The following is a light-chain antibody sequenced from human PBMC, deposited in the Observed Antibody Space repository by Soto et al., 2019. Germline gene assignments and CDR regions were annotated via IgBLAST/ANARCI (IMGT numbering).Light chain of an antibody. J-gene: IGKJ1*01. Sequence: DIQMTQSPSSLYASVGDRVTMTCRASHNIGRFLNWYQQKGGNAPKLLIYGTSNLASGVPLRFRGGGSATDFTLTISTLQPEDFATYYCQQSFNTPLTFGQGTKVDIK. CDR2: GTS. V-gene: IGKV1-39*01. CDR1: HNIGRF. CDR3: QQSFNTPLT.